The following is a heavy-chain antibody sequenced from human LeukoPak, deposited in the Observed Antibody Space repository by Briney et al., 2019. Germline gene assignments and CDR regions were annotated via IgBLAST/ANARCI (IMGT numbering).Heavy chain of an antibody. D-gene: IGHD2-8*01. Sequence: ASVKVSCKASGYTFTSYHMHWVRQAPGQGREWRGKINLSGGSTTYAQKFQGRVTMTRDTSTGTVYMELSSLRSEDTAVYYCARDYVDDIPMIKDYWGQGTLVTVSS. CDR1: GYTFTSYH. V-gene: IGHV1-46*01. CDR2: INLSGGST. CDR3: ARDYVDDIPMIKDY. J-gene: IGHJ4*02.